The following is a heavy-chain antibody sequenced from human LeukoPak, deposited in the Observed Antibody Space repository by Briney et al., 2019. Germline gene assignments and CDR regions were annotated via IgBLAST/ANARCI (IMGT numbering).Heavy chain of an antibody. Sequence: ASVKVSCKASGYTFTSYDINWVRQVTGQGLEWMGWMNPNSGNTGYAQKFQGRVTMTRNTSISTAYMELSSLRSEDTAVYYCVRVGGYSHHHAFDIWGQGTMVTVSS. CDR2: MNPNSGNT. CDR1: GYTFTSYD. V-gene: IGHV1-8*01. CDR3: VRVGGYSHHHAFDI. J-gene: IGHJ3*02. D-gene: IGHD5-12*01.